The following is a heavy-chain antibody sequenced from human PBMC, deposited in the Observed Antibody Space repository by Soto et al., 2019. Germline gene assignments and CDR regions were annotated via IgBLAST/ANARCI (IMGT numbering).Heavy chain of an antibody. CDR3: ARGDIVVVPAAVDMDV. CDR1: GFTFSSYA. Sequence: PGGSLRLSCAASGFTFSSYAMHWVRQAPGKGLEWVAVISYVGSNKYYADSVKGRFTISRDNSKNTLYLQMNSLRAEDTAVYYCARGDIVVVPAAVDMDVWGQGTTVTVSS. J-gene: IGHJ6*02. D-gene: IGHD2-2*01. V-gene: IGHV3-30-3*01. CDR2: ISYVGSNK.